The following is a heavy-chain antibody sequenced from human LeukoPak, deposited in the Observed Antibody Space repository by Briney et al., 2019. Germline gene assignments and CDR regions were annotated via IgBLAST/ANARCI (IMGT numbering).Heavy chain of an antibody. V-gene: IGHV4-34*01. CDR1: GGSISSYY. Sequence: SETLSLTCTVSGGSISSYYWSWIRQPPGKGLEWIGEINHSGSTNYNPSLKSRVTISVDTSKNQFSLKLSSVTAADTAVYYCASRIAAAGSDRGNWFDPWGQGTLVTVSS. CDR2: INHSGST. CDR3: ASRIAAAGSDRGNWFDP. D-gene: IGHD6-13*01. J-gene: IGHJ5*02.